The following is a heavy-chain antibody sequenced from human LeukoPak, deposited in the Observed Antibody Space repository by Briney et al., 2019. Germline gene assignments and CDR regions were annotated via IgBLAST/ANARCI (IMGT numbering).Heavy chain of an antibody. CDR3: ARFDEHGDYFDY. V-gene: IGHV3-23*01. J-gene: IGHJ4*02. D-gene: IGHD4-17*01. Sequence: PGGSLRLSCAASGFTFSSYAMSWVRQAPGKGLEWVSAISGSGGSTYYADSAKGRFTISRDNSKNMLYLQMNSLRAEDTAVYYCARFDEHGDYFDYWGQGTLVTVSS. CDR1: GFTFSSYA. CDR2: ISGSGGST.